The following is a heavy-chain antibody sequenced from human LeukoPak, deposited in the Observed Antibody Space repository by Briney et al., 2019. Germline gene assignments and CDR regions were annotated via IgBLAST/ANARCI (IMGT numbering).Heavy chain of an antibody. Sequence: PSETLSLTCTVSGGSISSFYRSWIRQPAGKGLEWIGRISSSGSTNYNPSLKSRVTISVDKSKNQFSLKLTSVTAADTAVYYCARDISWFDPWGQGTLVTVSS. V-gene: IGHV4-4*07. CDR3: ARDISWFDP. D-gene: IGHD3-3*02. CDR1: GGSISSFY. J-gene: IGHJ5*02. CDR2: ISSSGST.